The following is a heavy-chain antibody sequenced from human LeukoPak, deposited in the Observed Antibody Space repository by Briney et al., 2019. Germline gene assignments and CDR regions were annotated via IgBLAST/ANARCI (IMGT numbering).Heavy chain of an antibody. D-gene: IGHD3-3*01. J-gene: IGHJ4*02. V-gene: IGHV3-7*01. CDR1: GFTFSSYW. CDR3: ARAETYYDFWSGRNGEKYYFDY. Sequence: PGGSLRLSCAASGFTFSSYWMSWVRQAPGKGLEWVANIKQDGSEKYYVDSVKGRFTISRDNAKNSLYLQMNSLRAEDTAVYYCARAETYYDFWSGRNGEKYYFDYWGQGTLVTVSS. CDR2: IKQDGSEK.